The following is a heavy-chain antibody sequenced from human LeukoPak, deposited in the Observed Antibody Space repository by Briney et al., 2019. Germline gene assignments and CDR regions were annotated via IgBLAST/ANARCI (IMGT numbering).Heavy chain of an antibody. J-gene: IGHJ4*02. CDR3: ARDRGPRTGFMVRESYDY. V-gene: IGHV3-74*01. D-gene: IGHD3-10*01. CDR2: INTDGSIT. CDR1: GFTFSDYW. Sequence: GGSLRLSCAASGFTFSDYWIHWVRQAPGKGLVWVSRINTDGSITNYADSVKGRFSISRDNAKNTLYLQMSSLRAEDTAVYYCARDRGPRTGFMVRESYDYWGQGTLVTVSS.